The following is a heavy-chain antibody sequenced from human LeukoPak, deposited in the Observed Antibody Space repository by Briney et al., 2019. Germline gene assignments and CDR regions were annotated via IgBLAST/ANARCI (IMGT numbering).Heavy chain of an antibody. V-gene: IGHV3-30*18. CDR1: GFTFSSYG. CDR2: ISYDGSNK. J-gene: IGHJ4*02. CDR3: AKQSGSLLWFGEFMYYFDY. D-gene: IGHD3-10*01. Sequence: GGSLRLSCAASGFTFSSYGMHWVRQAPGKGLEWVAVISYDGSNKYYADSVKGRFTISRDNSKNTLYLQMNSLRAEDTAVYYCAKQSGSLLWFGEFMYYFDYWGQGTLVTVSS.